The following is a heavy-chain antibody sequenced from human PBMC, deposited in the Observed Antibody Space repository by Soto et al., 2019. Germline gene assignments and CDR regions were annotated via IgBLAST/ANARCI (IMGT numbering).Heavy chain of an antibody. CDR2: INHSGST. CDR1: GGSFSGYY. V-gene: IGHV4-34*01. CDR3: ARVVIYTYYYGSGSYSDY. J-gene: IGHJ4*02. Sequence: SETLSLTCAVYGGSFSGYYWSWIRQPPGKGLEWIGEINHSGSTNYNPSLKSRVTISVDTSKNQFSLKLSSVTAADTAVYYCARVVIYTYYYGSGSYSDYWGQGTLVTVSS. D-gene: IGHD3-10*01.